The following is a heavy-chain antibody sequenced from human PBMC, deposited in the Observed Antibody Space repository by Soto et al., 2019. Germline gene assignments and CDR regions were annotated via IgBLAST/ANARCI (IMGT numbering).Heavy chain of an antibody. J-gene: IGHJ6*02. V-gene: IGHV1-69*12. CDR1: GGTFRTYA. CDR3: AKGAVAGTPTSYYYYGMDV. D-gene: IGHD6-19*01. CDR2: IIPIFGKV. Sequence: QVQLLQSGAEVKKPGSSVRVSCEASGGTFRTYAISWVRQAPGQGLEWMGEIIPIFGKVNYAQKFQGRVTITADESRTTVYMDLRILTSEDTAVYYCAKGAVAGTPTSYYYYGMDVWGQGTTVTVS.